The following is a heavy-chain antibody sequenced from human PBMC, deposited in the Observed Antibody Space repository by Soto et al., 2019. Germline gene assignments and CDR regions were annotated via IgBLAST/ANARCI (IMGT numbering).Heavy chain of an antibody. D-gene: IGHD3-16*02. Sequence: QVQLQESGPGLVKPSETLSLTCTVSGGSISSYYWSWNRQPPGKGLEWIGYIYYSGSTNYNPSLKSRVTISVDTSKNQFSLKLSSVIAADTAVYYCARDLSGYGMDVWGQGTTVTVSS. CDR3: ARDLSGYGMDV. CDR1: GGSISSYY. CDR2: IYYSGST. J-gene: IGHJ6*02. V-gene: IGHV4-59*08.